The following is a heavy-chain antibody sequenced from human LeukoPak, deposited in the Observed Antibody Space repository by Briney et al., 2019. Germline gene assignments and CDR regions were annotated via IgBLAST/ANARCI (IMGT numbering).Heavy chain of an antibody. Sequence: GGSLRLSCVASGFTLRNTWMGWVRQAPGKGLEWVANINQDASTKHYVDSVKGRFTISRDNAKNSLYLQMNSLRAEDTAVYYCARGSVVAANFDFWGQGTLVTVSS. CDR2: INQDASTK. CDR3: ARGSVVAANFDF. CDR1: GFTLRNTW. D-gene: IGHD2-15*01. V-gene: IGHV3-7*03. J-gene: IGHJ4*02.